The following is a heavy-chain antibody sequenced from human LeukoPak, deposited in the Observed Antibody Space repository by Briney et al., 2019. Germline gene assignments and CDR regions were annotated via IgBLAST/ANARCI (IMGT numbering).Heavy chain of an antibody. CDR2: ISRGGGT. CDR3: ALDYTNFLDY. V-gene: IGHV3-53*01. Sequence: GGSLRLSCAASGFTVSSNYMSWVRQAPGKGLEWVSAISRGGGTYYADSVKGRFTISRDISKNTLYLQMNSLRAEDTAVYYCALDYTNFLDYWGQGTLVTVSS. D-gene: IGHD4-11*01. J-gene: IGHJ4*02. CDR1: GFTVSSNY.